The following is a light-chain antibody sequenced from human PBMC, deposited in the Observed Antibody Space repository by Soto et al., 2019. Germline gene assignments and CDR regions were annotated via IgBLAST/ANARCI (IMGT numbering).Light chain of an antibody. CDR3: KQYGSSPPMYT. Sequence: EIVLTQSPGTLSLSPGERATLSCRASQSVSRNYLAGYQQRPGQAPRLLIYGASIRATGVPDRVSGSGSGTDFTLTISRLEPEDFAVYHCKQYGSSPPMYTVGQGTKLEFK. CDR1: QSVSRNY. J-gene: IGKJ2*01. V-gene: IGKV3-20*01. CDR2: GAS.